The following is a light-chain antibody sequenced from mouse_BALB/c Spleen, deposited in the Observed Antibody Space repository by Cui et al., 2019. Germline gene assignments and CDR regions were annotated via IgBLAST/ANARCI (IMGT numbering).Light chain of an antibody. CDR2: STS. CDR3: QQRSSYPLT. J-gene: IGKJ5*01. CDR1: SSVSY. V-gene: IGKV4-57*01. Sequence: QIVLIQSPAIMSASPGEKVTITCSASSSVSYMHWFQQKPGTSPKLWIYSTSNLASGVPARFSGSGSGTSYSLTISRMEAEDAATYYCQQRSSYPLTFGAGTKLELK.